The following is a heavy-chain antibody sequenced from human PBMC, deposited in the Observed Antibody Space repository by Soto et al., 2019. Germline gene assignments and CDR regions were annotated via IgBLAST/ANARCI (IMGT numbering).Heavy chain of an antibody. CDR2: LYSGGSA. J-gene: IGHJ4*02. V-gene: IGHV3-53*01. Sequence: EVQLVESGGGLVQPGGSLRLSCAASGFTVNTNYMTWVRQAPGKGLEWVSVLYSGGSAYYADSVRGRFTISRDNSKNTLYLQMNSLRAEDTAMYYCTSVTVPITYWGQGTLVTVSS. CDR3: TSVTVPITY. CDR1: GFTVNTNY. D-gene: IGHD1-20*01.